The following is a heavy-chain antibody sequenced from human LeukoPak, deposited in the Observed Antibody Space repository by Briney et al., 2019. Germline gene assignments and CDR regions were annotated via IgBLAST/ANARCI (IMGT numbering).Heavy chain of an antibody. J-gene: IGHJ4*02. CDR1: GFTVSSNS. D-gene: IGHD6-19*01. CDR2: IYSGDT. CDR3: AKGGYGGWYPYYFDY. Sequence: GGSLRLSCTVSGFTVSSNSMSWVRQAPGKGLEWVSFIYSGDTHYSDSLKGRFTISRDHSKNTLYLQMNSLRAEDTAVYYCAKGGYGGWYPYYFDYWGQGTLVTVSS. V-gene: IGHV3-53*01.